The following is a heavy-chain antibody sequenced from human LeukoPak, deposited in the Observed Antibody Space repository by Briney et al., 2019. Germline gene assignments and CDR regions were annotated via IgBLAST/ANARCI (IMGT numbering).Heavy chain of an antibody. J-gene: IGHJ4*02. CDR1: GFTFSNYW. CDR2: IKQDGSEK. V-gene: IGHV3-7*05. Sequence: GGSLRLSCAASGFTFSNYWMGWVRQAPGKGLERVANIKQDGSEKYYVDSVKGRFTISRDNAKKSLYLQMNSLRAEDTAVYYCARDAGRYFDWLGYWGQGTLVTVSS. D-gene: IGHD3-9*01. CDR3: ARDAGRYFDWLGY.